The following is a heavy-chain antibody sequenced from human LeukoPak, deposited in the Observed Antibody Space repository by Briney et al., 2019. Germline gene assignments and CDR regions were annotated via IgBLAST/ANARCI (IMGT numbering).Heavy chain of an antibody. J-gene: IGHJ6*03. V-gene: IGHV3-20*04. Sequence: GGSLRLSCAASGFTFDDYGMSWVRQAPGKGLEWVSGINWNGGSTGYADSVKGRFTISRDNAKNSLYLQMNSLRAEDTALYYCARGAVPEYYYYYYMDVWGKGTTVTVSS. CDR1: GFTFDDYG. CDR2: INWNGGST. D-gene: IGHD2-2*01. CDR3: ARGAVPEYYYYYYMDV.